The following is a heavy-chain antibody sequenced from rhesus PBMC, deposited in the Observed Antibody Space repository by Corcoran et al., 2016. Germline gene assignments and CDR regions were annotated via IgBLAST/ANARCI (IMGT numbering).Heavy chain of an antibody. CDR2: IYGRGWDP. J-gene: IGHJ4*01. CDR3: ARGYFYFDY. CDR1: GSSINNNY. D-gene: IGHD2-2*01. Sequence: QVHLQESGPGLVKPSEILPLTCAVSGSSINNNYWSWIRQAPGKGLEWIGLIYGRGWDPAYHPSLKSRVTISIDTSMNQFSLRLRSVTAADTAVYYCARGYFYFDYWGQGVLVTVSS. V-gene: IGHV4S2*01.